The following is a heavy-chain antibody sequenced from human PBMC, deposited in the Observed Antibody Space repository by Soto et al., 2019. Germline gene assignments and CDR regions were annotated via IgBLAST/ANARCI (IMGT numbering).Heavy chain of an antibody. J-gene: IGHJ6*02. D-gene: IGHD3-22*01. CDR2: TYYRSKWYN. V-gene: IGHV6-1*01. Sequence: SQTLSLTCVISGDSVSSNSAAWNWIRQSPSRGLEWLGRTYYRSKWYNDYAVSVKSRITINPDTSKNQFSLKLSSVTAADTAVYYCARVCMYYYDSSGYYYEAYGMDVWGQGTTVTVSS. CDR3: ARVCMYYYDSSGYYYEAYGMDV. CDR1: GDSVSSNSAA.